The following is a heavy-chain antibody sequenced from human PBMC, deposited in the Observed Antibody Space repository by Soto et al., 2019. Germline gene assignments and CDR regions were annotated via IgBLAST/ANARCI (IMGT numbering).Heavy chain of an antibody. Sequence: QVQLVQSGAEVKKPGSSVKVSCKASGGTFSSKYAISWVRQAPGQGLEWMGGIMPSFGTRDYAQRFQDRVTLTADTSTSTAYMELTSLTSQDTAVYHWATSPGFGGYYVVWGQGTLVTVSS. CDR2: IMPSFGTR. V-gene: IGHV1-69*06. D-gene: IGHD3-10*02. J-gene: IGHJ4*02. CDR1: GGTFSSKYA. CDR3: ATSPGFGGYYVV.